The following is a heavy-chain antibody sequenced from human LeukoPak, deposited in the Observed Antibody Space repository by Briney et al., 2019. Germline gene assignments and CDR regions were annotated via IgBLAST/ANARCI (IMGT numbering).Heavy chain of an antibody. CDR1: GVSVSNFY. Sequence: PSETLSLTCTVSGVSVSNFYWSWIRQPAGKGLEWIGRIYTNGNTNYSPSLKSRVTMSADTSKSQLSLKLTSVTAADTAVYYCARDKGFWSGPSDWFDPWGQGTLVTVSS. CDR3: ARDKGFWSGPSDWFDP. V-gene: IGHV4-4*07. D-gene: IGHD3-3*01. J-gene: IGHJ5*02. CDR2: IYTNGNT.